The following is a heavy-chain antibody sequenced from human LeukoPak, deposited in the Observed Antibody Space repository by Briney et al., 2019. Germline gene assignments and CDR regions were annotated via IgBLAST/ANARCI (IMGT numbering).Heavy chain of an antibody. CDR1: GFIVSNNY. J-gene: IGHJ5*02. V-gene: IGHV3-53*01. Sequence: QPGGSLRLSCAASGFIVSNNYMNWVRQAPGKGLEWVSVIYYGGSTYYADSVKGRFTISRDNSKNTLYLQMNSLRAEDTAVYYCAKTPIAVAVNNWFDPWGQGTLVTVSS. CDR2: IYYGGST. CDR3: AKTPIAVAVNNWFDP. D-gene: IGHD6-19*01.